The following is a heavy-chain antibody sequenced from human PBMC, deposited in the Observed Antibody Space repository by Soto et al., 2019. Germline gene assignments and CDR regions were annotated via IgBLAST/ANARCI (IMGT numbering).Heavy chain of an antibody. V-gene: IGHV4-59*01. Sequence: QVQLQESGPGLVKPSETLSLTCTVSGGSISSYYWSWIRQPPGKELEWIGYIYYSGSTNYNPSLKSRVTISVDTSKNQFSLKLSSVTAADTAVYYCARLWGWYFDYWGQGTLVTVSS. CDR1: GGSISSYY. D-gene: IGHD2-21*01. CDR3: ARLWGWYFDY. CDR2: IYYSGST. J-gene: IGHJ4*02.